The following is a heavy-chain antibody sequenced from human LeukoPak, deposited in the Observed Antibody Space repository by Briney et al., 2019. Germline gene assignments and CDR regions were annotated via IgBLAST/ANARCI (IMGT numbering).Heavy chain of an antibody. V-gene: IGHV3-53*01. CDR3: ARDHGAVTGFDY. D-gene: IGHD6-19*01. CDR2: IYSGGST. J-gene: IGHJ4*02. Sequence: PGGSLRLSCAASGFTVNRNYMSWVRQAPGKGLEWVSVIYSGGSTYYADSVKGRFTISRDTSKNTLFLQMNSLRAEDTAVYYCARDHGAVTGFDYWGQGTLVTVSS. CDR1: GFTVNRNY.